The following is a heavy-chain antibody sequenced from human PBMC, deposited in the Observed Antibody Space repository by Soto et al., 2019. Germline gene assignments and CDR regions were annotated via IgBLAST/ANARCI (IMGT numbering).Heavy chain of an antibody. CDR3: ARGDLWFGELSGWFDP. V-gene: IGHV4-31*03. Sequence: SETLSLTCTVSGGSISSGGHYWSWIHQHPGKGLEWIGYIYYSGSTYYNPSLKSRVTISVDTSKNQFSLKLSSVTAADTAVYYCARGDLWFGELSGWFDPWGQGTLVTVSS. CDR1: GGSISSGGHY. CDR2: IYYSGST. D-gene: IGHD3-10*01. J-gene: IGHJ5*02.